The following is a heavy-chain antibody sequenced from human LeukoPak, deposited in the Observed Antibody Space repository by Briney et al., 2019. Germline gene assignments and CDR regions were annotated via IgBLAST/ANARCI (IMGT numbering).Heavy chain of an antibody. CDR1: GFTFSSYA. D-gene: IGHD5-24*01. CDR2: IKEDGTET. J-gene: IGHJ4*02. Sequence: GGSLRLSCAASGFTFSSYAMHWVRLAPGKGLEWVANIKEDGTETYYVDSVKGRFTISRDNAKNSLYLQMNSLRVEDTAVYYCAKEGRSLQTYWGQGTLVTVSS. V-gene: IGHV3-7*03. CDR3: AKEGRSLQTY.